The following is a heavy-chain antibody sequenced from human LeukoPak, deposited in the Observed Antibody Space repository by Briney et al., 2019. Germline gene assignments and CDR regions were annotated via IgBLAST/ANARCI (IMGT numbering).Heavy chain of an antibody. CDR2: IGGDGSSP. CDR1: GFTFSDYA. V-gene: IGHV3-64D*06. D-gene: IGHD3-16*01. Sequence: GGSLRLSCSPSGFTFSDYAMYWVRQAPGKGLEYVSSIGGDGSSPYYADSVKGRFTISRDNSKNTLYLQMSSLRTDDTALYYCVKDIVPYDSIWGPFDFWGQGTLVTVSS. J-gene: IGHJ4*02. CDR3: VKDIVPYDSIWGPFDF.